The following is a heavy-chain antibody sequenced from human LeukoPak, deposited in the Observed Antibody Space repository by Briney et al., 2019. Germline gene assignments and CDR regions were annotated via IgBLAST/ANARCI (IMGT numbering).Heavy chain of an antibody. V-gene: IGHV4-34*01. J-gene: IGHJ5*02. CDR3: ARGPGQFVRTPPRGWFDP. CDR2: INHSGST. CDR1: DDSITMYY. D-gene: IGHD6-6*01. Sequence: SETLSLTCSVSDDSITMYYWTWIRQPPGKGLEWIGEINHSGSTNYNPSLKSRVTISVDTSKSQFSLKLSSVTAADTAVYYCARGPGQFVRTPPRGWFDPWGQGTLVTVSS.